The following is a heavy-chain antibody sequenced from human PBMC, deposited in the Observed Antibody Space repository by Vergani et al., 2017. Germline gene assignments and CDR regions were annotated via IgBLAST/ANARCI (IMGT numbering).Heavy chain of an antibody. V-gene: IGHV5-51*01. CDR1: GYSFTSYW. CDR3: ARHGAGVVVPAASRYYYYGMDV. Sequence: EVQLVQSGAEVKKPGESLKISCKGSGYSFTSYWIGWVRQMPGKGLEWRGIIYPGDSDTRYSPSFQGQVTISADKSISTAYLQWSSLKASDTAMYYCARHGAGVVVPAASRYYYYGMDVWGQGTTVTVSS. D-gene: IGHD2-2*01. J-gene: IGHJ6*02. CDR2: IYPGDSDT.